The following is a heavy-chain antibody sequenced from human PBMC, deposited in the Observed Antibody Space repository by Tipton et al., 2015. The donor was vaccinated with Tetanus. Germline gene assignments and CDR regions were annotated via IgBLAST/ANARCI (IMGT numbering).Heavy chain of an antibody. CDR3: ARDRGVRGGYCYYHGMDV. V-gene: IGHV4-31*03. D-gene: IGHD3-10*01. Sequence: TLSLTCTVSGGSISSDGAYWSWIRQHPGEGLEWIGYISNSGSTYYNPSLKSRVTISVDTPQKQISLKVNSVTAADTAVYYCARDRGVRGGYCYYHGMDVWGRGTLVTVSS. CDR2: ISNSGST. J-gene: IGHJ6*02. CDR1: GGSISSDGAY.